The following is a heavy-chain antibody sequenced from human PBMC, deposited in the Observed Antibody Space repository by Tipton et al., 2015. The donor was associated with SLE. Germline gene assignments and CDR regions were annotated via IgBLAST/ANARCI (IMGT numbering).Heavy chain of an antibody. Sequence: SLRLSCAASGFTFSSYAMHWVRQAPGKGLEWVAVISYDGSNKYYADSVKGRFTISRDNSKNTLYLQMNSLRAEDTAVYYCARVLGSYYGMDVWGQGTRVTVSS. CDR3: ARVLGSYYGMDV. CDR1: GFTFSSYA. V-gene: IGHV3-30*04. CDR2: ISYDGSNK. J-gene: IGHJ6*02.